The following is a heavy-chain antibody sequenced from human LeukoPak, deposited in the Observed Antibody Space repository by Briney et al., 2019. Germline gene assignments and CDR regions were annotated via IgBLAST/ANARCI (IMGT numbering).Heavy chain of an antibody. V-gene: IGHV3-21*01. CDR2: ISSSSSYI. D-gene: IGHD2-15*01. Sequence: GGSLRLSCAASGFTFSSYSMNWVRQAPGKGLEWVSSISSSSSYIYYADSVKGRFTISRDNAKNSLYLQMNSLRAEDTAVYYCVGYCSGGSCYPYYFDYWGQGTLVTVSS. CDR1: GFTFSSYS. CDR3: VGYCSGGSCYPYYFDY. J-gene: IGHJ4*02.